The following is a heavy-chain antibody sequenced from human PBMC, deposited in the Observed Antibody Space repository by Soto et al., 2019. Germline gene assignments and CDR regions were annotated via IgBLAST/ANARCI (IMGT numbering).Heavy chain of an antibody. J-gene: IGHJ6*03. V-gene: IGHV1-8*01. Sequence: ASVKVSCKVSGYTLTELSMHWVRQAPGQGLEWLGWMNPNSGNTGYAQKFQGRVTMTRNTSISTAYMELSSLRSEDTAVYYCARSHYGDYARDYYYYYYMDVWGKGTTVTVSS. D-gene: IGHD4-17*01. CDR3: ARSHYGDYARDYYYYYYMDV. CDR2: MNPNSGNT. CDR1: GYTLTELS.